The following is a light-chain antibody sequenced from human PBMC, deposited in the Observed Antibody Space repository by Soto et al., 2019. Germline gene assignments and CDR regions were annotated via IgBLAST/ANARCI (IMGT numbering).Light chain of an antibody. CDR3: QQYNDNWT. J-gene: IGKJ1*01. CDR2: KAS. CDR1: QSISSW. V-gene: IGKV1-5*03. Sequence: DIQMTQSPSTQSASVGDRVTINCRASQSISSWLAWYQQKPGTAPKLLIYKASTLQSGVPSRFSGSGSGTEFTLTISSLQPDDSATYYCQQYNDNWTFGQGTKVDIK.